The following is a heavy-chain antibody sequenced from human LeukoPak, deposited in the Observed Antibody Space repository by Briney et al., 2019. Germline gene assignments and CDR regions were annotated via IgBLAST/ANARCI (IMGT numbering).Heavy chain of an antibody. CDR3: ARGERPGYCSSTSCSDYYYYAMDV. V-gene: IGHV3-30-3*01. D-gene: IGHD2-2*01. J-gene: IGHJ6*02. Sequence: GGSLRLSCAASGFSFSSYAMHWVRQAPDKGLEWVAIISYDGSNKNYADSVKGRFTISRDNSKNTLYLQMNSLRAEDTAVYYCARGERPGYCSSTSCSDYYYYAMDVWGQGTTVTVSS. CDR2: ISYDGSNK. CDR1: GFSFSSYA.